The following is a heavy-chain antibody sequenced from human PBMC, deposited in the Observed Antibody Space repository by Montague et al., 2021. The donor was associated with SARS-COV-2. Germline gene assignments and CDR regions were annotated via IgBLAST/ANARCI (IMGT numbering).Heavy chain of an antibody. Sequence: SETLSLTCTVSGSISGYYWSWIRQSAGKGLEWIGRITSSWGIDXXAPLXGRVTMSLDTSKIQLSLKLSSVTAADTAVYYCARQYIGYNRRFDYWGQGALVTVSP. D-gene: IGHD5-12*01. V-gene: IGHV4-4*07. J-gene: IGHJ4*02. CDR3: ARQYIGYNRRFDY. CDR2: ITSSWGI. CDR1: GSISGYY.